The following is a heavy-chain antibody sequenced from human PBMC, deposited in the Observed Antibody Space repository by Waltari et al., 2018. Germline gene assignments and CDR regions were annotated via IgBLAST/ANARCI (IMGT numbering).Heavy chain of an antibody. J-gene: IGHJ3*02. CDR1: WFPVSCNY. CDR3: ARGHPIAVAGTHAFDI. V-gene: IGHV3-53*01. Sequence: EVQLVEYGGGLIQPGGSLRLSCAASWFPVSCNYIRRFRQAPGKGLEWVSVMYGGGSTYYADSVKGRFTISRDNSKNTLYLQMNSLRAEDTAVYYCARGHPIAVAGTHAFDIWGQGTMVTVSS. D-gene: IGHD6-19*01. CDR2: MYGGGST.